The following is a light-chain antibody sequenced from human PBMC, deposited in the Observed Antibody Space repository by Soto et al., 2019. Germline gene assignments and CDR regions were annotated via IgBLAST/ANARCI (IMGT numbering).Light chain of an antibody. CDR2: DIS. CDR3: QQYNNWPS. J-gene: IGKJ5*01. Sequence: EVVMTQSPATLSVSPGERATLPCRASQTVSRNLAWYQQRPGKAPRLLIYDISNTATGVPARLSGSGSETEFTLTIRSLQSEDFAVYFCQQYNNWPSFGQGTRLEI. V-gene: IGKV3-15*01. CDR1: QTVSRN.